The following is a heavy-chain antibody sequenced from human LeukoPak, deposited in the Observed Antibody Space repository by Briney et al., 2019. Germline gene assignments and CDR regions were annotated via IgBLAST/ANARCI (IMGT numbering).Heavy chain of an antibody. CDR3: AREIYGGKYNWFDP. CDR1: GFTFSSYS. Sequence: GSLRLSCAASGFTFSSYSMNWVRQAPGEGLEWVSSISSSSSYIYYADSVRGRFTISRDNAKNSLYLQMNSLRAEDTAVYYCAREIYGGKYNWFDPWGQGTLVTVSS. J-gene: IGHJ5*02. D-gene: IGHD3-10*01. V-gene: IGHV3-21*01. CDR2: ISSSSSYI.